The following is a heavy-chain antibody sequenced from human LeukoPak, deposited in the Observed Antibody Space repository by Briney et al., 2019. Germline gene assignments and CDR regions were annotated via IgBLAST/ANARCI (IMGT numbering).Heavy chain of an antibody. V-gene: IGHV1-46*01. CDR2: INPSGGST. D-gene: IGHD3-22*01. CDR3: ARDLFGYYDTNGRYLYF. J-gene: IGHJ4*02. Sequence: ASVKVSCKASGYTSISYYIHWVRQAPGQGLEWMGLINPSGGSTSYAQKFQGRVTMTRDTSTSTVYMELSSLISEDSAVYYCARDLFGYYDTNGRYLYFWGQGTLVTVSS. CDR1: GYTSISYY.